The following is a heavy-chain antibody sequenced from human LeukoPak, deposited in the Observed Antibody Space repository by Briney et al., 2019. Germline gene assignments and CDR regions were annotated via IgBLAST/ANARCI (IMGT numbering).Heavy chain of an antibody. CDR1: GGSFSGYY. V-gene: IGHV4-34*01. CDR2: INHSGST. D-gene: IGHD2-21*01. J-gene: IGHJ5*02. Sequence: SETLSLTCAVYGGSFSGYYWSWIRQPPGKGLEWIGEINHSGSTNYNPSLKSRVTISVDTSKNQFSLKLSSVTAADTAVYYCARGRARGDPRQNWFDPWGQGTLVTVSS. CDR3: ARGRARGDPRQNWFDP.